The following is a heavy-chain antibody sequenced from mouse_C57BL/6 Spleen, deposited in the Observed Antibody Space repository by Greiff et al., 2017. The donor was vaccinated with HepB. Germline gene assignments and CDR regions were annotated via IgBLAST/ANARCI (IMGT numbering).Heavy chain of an antibody. CDR1: GYTFTSYW. J-gene: IGHJ3*01. D-gene: IGHD3-2*02. Sequence: VQLQQSGPELVKPGASVKISCKASGYTFTSYWMHWVKQRPGQGLEWIGVIDPSDSYTNYNQKFKGKATLTVDTSSSTAYMQLSSLTSEDSAVYYCAAQAPTWFAYWGQGTLVTVSA. CDR2: IDPSDSYT. CDR3: AAQAPTWFAY. V-gene: IGHV1-59*01.